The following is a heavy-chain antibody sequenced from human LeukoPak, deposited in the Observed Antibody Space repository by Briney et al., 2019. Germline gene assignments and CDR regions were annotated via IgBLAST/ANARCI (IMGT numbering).Heavy chain of an antibody. Sequence: PSETLSLTCTVSGGSISSGSYYWSWIRQPAGKGLEWIGRIYTSGSTNYNPSLKSRVTISVDTSKNQFSLKLSSVTAADTAVYYCAREGEEMATIPFSFDCWGQGTLVTVSS. V-gene: IGHV4-61*02. CDR1: GGSISSGSYY. D-gene: IGHD5-24*01. CDR2: IYTSGST. J-gene: IGHJ4*02. CDR3: AREGEEMATIPFSFDC.